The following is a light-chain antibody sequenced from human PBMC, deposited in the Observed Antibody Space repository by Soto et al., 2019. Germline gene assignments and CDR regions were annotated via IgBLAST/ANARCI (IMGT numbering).Light chain of an antibody. Sequence: DIQMTQSPSTLSASIGDRVTIACRASQGISNWLAWYQQKQGKAPKLLIFHASSLESGVPSRFSGSGSGTEFTLTISSLQSDDFATYYCQQYNTYPTFGQGTKVEIK. CDR3: QQYNTYPT. CDR2: HAS. J-gene: IGKJ1*01. V-gene: IGKV1-5*01. CDR1: QGISNW.